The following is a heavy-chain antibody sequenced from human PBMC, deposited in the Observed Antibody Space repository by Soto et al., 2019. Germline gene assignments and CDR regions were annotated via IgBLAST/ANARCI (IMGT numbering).Heavy chain of an antibody. V-gene: IGHV4-39*01. CDR2: IYYSGST. CDR3: ARLGIAAAGSKYNWFDP. J-gene: IGHJ5*02. CDR1: GGSISSSSYY. Sequence: QLQLQESGPGLVKPSETLSLTCTVSGGSISSSSYYWGWIRQPPGKGLEWIGSIYYSGSTYYNPSLKSRVSLSVDTSKNLFSLMVSCVTASDTAVYYCARLGIAAAGSKYNWFDPWGQGTLVTVSS. D-gene: IGHD6-13*01.